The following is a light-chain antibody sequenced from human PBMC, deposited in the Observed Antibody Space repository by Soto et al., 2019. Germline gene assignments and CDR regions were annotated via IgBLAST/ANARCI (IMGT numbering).Light chain of an antibody. CDR2: SNN. J-gene: IGLJ1*01. CDR1: SSNIGSNT. Sequence: QSVLTQPPSASGTPGQRVTISCSGSSSNIGSNTVNWYQQLPGTAPKLLIYSNNQRPSGVPDRFSVSKSGTSASLAISWLQSGDEADYYCAAWDDSLNGYVFGTGTKVTVL. CDR3: AAWDDSLNGYV. V-gene: IGLV1-44*01.